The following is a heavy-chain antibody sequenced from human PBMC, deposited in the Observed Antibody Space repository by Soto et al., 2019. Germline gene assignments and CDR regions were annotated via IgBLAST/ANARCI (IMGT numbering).Heavy chain of an antibody. D-gene: IGHD6-13*01. CDR2: INHSGNT. CDR1: GGSFSGYY. Sequence: SETLSLTCAVYGGSFSGYYWSWIRQPPGKGLEWIGEINHSGNTNYNPSLKSRVTISVDTSKNHLFLNLCSVTAADTAMYYCARHHVRGRTIAGAAEFWGQGTLVTVSS. CDR3: ARHHVRGRTIAGAAEF. V-gene: IGHV4-34*01. J-gene: IGHJ4*02.